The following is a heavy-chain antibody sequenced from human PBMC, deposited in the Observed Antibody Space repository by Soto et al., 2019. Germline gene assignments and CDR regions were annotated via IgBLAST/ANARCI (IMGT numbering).Heavy chain of an antibody. J-gene: IGHJ4*02. CDR3: AKVVVAATRHTDFDS. CDR1: GGSINSNNYY. V-gene: IGHV4-39*02. D-gene: IGHD2-15*01. Sequence: SETLSLTCTVSGGSINSNNYYWAWIRQPPGKGLAWIASIYYNGGTYDNPSLKILVTISIDTSKNHFSLRLRSVTAADTAIYYCAKVVVAATRHTDFDSWGQGTLVTVS. CDR2: IYYNGGT.